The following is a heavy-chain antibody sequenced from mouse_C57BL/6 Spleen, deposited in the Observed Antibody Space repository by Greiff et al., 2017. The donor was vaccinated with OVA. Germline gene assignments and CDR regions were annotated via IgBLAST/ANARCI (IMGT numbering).Heavy chain of an antibody. V-gene: IGHV14-2*01. Sequence: VQLQQSGAELVKPGASVKLSCTASGFNIKDYYMHWVKQRTEQGLEWIGRIDPEDGETKYAPKFQCKATITADTSSNTAYLQLSSLTSEDTAVYYCARREISYGSSYDDWGKGTTLTVSS. CDR2: IDPEDGET. D-gene: IGHD1-1*01. CDR3: ARREISYGSSYDD. J-gene: IGHJ2*01. CDR1: GFNIKDYY.